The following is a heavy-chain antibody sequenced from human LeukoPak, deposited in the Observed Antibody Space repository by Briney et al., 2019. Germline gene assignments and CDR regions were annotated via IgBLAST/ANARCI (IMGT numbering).Heavy chain of an antibody. CDR1: GFTFSSYG. Sequence: AGSLRLSCAASGFTFSSYGMHWVRQAPGKGLEWVAVISYDGFNPYYADSVKGRFAISRDNSKNTLWLQMNSLRAEDTAVYYCAKVKEMYSSGSYYFDYWGQGTLVTVSS. D-gene: IGHD6-19*01. V-gene: IGHV3-30*18. J-gene: IGHJ4*02. CDR3: AKVKEMYSSGSYYFDY. CDR2: ISYDGFNP.